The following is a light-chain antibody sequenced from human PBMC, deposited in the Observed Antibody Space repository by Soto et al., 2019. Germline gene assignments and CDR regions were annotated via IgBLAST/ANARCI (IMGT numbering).Light chain of an antibody. J-gene: IGLJ3*02. CDR1: SSDIGDYDY. V-gene: IGLV2-14*01. CDR3: TSFTNDDTWV. Sequence: QSALTQPASVSGSPGQSITISCTGTSSDIGDYDYVSWFQQHPGKAPQVIIYEVAHRPSGVSHRFSGSKSGNMASLTISGRQAEDEADYYCTSFTNDDTWVFGGGTKLTVL. CDR2: EVA.